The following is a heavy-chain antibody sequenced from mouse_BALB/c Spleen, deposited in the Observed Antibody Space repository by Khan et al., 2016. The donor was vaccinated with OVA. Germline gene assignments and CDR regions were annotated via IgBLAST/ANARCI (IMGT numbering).Heavy chain of an antibody. D-gene: IGHD2-3*01. Sequence: LEESGPELVRPGASVKVSCKASGYAFTTYNIYWVKQSHGKSLEWIGYIDPYNGGTNYNQNFKDKATLTVDKSSSAAYMHLDSLTSEDSAVYFCARSSDGYYPLADWGQGTLVTVSA. CDR3: ARSSDGYYPLAD. CDR1: GYAFTTYN. J-gene: IGHJ3*01. CDR2: IDPYNGGT. V-gene: IGHV1S135*01.